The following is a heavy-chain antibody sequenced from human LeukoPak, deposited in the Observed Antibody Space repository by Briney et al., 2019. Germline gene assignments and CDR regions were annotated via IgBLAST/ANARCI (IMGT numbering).Heavy chain of an antibody. CDR3: ARAYYGSGNTYYFDY. CDR2: IYYSGST. Sequence: SETLSLTCTVSGVSISSYYWNWIRQPPGKGLEWIGYIYYSGSTNYNPSLKSRVTISVDTSKHQFSLKLSSVTAADTAVYYCARAYYGSGNTYYFDYWGQGTLVTISS. D-gene: IGHD3-10*01. J-gene: IGHJ4*02. V-gene: IGHV4-59*01. CDR1: GVSISSYY.